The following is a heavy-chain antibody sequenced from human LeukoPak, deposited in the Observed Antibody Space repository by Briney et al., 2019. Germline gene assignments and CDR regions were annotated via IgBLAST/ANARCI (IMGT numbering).Heavy chain of an antibody. V-gene: IGHV4-61*02. Sequence: SQTLSLTCTVSGGSISSGSYYWRWIRQPAGKGLEWIGRIYISGSTNYNPSLKSRVTISVDTSKNQFSLKLSSVTAADTAVYYCARERIVGALYYFDYWGQGTLVTVSS. CDR2: IYISGST. CDR3: ARERIVGALYYFDY. D-gene: IGHD1-26*01. J-gene: IGHJ4*02. CDR1: GGSISSGSYY.